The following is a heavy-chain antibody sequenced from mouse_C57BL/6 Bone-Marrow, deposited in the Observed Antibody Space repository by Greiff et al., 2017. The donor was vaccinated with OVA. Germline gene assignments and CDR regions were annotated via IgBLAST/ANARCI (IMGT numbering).Heavy chain of an antibody. Sequence: QVQLKQPGAELVKPGASVKLSCKASGYTFTSYWMHWVKQRPGRGLEWIGRIDPNSGGTKYNEKFKSKATLTVDKPSSTAYMQLSSLTSEDSAVYYCASSLRSTWFAYWGQGTLVTVSA. D-gene: IGHD1-1*01. CDR2: IDPNSGGT. V-gene: IGHV1-72*01. CDR3: ASSLRSTWFAY. J-gene: IGHJ3*01. CDR1: GYTFTSYW.